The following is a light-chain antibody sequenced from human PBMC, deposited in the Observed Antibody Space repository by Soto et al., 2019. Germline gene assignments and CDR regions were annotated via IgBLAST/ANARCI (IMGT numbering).Light chain of an antibody. Sequence: AIPLTQSPSSLSASVGDRVTITCRASQGISSALAWYQQKPGKAPKLLIYDASSLESGVPSRFSDSGSGTDFALTSSSLQPEDFSTYYCQQFNSYPFTFGPGTKVDI. CDR3: QQFNSYPFT. CDR1: QGISSA. J-gene: IGKJ3*01. CDR2: DAS. V-gene: IGKV1-13*02.